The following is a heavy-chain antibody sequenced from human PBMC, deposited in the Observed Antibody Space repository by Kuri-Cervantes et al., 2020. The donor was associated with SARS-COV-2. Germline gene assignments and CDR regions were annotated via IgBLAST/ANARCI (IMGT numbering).Heavy chain of an antibody. J-gene: IGHJ4*02. V-gene: IGHV3-73*01. CDR1: GFTISSYT. Sequence: GGSLRLSCAASGFTISSYTMGWARQASGKGLEWVGRVRGKANNYATAYAASVKGRFTISRDDSKNTAYLQMNSLKTEDTAVYYCTTLIDYWGQGALVTVSS. CDR2: VRGKANNYAT. CDR3: TTLIDY.